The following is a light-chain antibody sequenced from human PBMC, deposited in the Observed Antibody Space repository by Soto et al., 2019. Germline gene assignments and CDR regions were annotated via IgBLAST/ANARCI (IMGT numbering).Light chain of an antibody. V-gene: IGKV1-5*03. CDR3: QPYNSYPLT. CDR1: QSISSW. J-gene: IGKJ4*01. Sequence: DIQMTQSPSTLSASVGDRVTITCRASQSISSWLAWYQQKPGKAPNLLIYKASSLESGVPSRFSGSGSGTEVTLAISSLQPDDFATYYCQPYNSYPLTFGGGTKVEIK. CDR2: KAS.